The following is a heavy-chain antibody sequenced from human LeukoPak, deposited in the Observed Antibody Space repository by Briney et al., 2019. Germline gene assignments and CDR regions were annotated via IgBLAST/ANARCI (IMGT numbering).Heavy chain of an antibody. Sequence: GGSLRLSCAASGFTFSSYAMSWFRQAPGKGLEWVSAISGSGGSTYYADSVKGRFTISRDNSKNTLYLQMNSLRAEDTAAYYCAKTTTGYTDGQYPGWPADHWGQGALVTVSS. V-gene: IGHV3-23*01. J-gene: IGHJ4*02. CDR1: GFTFSSYA. CDR2: ISGSGGST. CDR3: AKTTTGYTDGQYPGWPADH. D-gene: IGHD2-2*02.